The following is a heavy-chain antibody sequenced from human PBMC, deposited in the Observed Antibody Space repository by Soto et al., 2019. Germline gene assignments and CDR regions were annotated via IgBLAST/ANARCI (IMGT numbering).Heavy chain of an antibody. V-gene: IGHV3-30*18. D-gene: IGHD1-1*01. CDR1: GFIFSTYG. CDR3: TKEYIVGTTWGYFES. J-gene: IGHJ4*02. CDR2: ISYDGSNE. Sequence: QVQLVQSGGGVVQPGRSLRLSCVASGFIFSTYGMHWVRQVPGKGLEWVAHISYDGSNEYYADSVKGRFTVSRDNAKXTXDLQMNGLKTEDTALYYCTKEYIVGTTWGYFESWGQGALVIVSS.